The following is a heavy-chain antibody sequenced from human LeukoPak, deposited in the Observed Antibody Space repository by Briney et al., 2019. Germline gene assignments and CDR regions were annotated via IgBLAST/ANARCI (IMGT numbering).Heavy chain of an antibody. CDR3: ARGERGIAAARWFDP. CDR1: GFTFSSYA. Sequence: GGSLRLSCAASGFTFSSYAMHWVRQAPGKGLEYVSAISSNGGSTYYANSVKGRFTISRDNSKNTLYLQMNSLRAEDTAVYYCARGERGIAAARWFDPWGQGTLVTVSS. V-gene: IGHV3-64*01. CDR2: ISSNGGST. J-gene: IGHJ5*02. D-gene: IGHD6-13*01.